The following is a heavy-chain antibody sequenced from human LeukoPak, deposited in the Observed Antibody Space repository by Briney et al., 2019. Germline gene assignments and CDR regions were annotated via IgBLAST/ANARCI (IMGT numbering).Heavy chain of an antibody. V-gene: IGHV3-9*01. Sequence: GRSLRLSCAASGFTFDDYAMHWVRQAPGKGLEWVSGISWNSGSIGYADSVKGRFTISRDNAKNSLYLQMNSLRAEDTALYYCAKATPDHVAATPFDYWGQGTLVTVSS. CDR1: GFTFDDYA. J-gene: IGHJ4*02. D-gene: IGHD6-13*01. CDR3: AKATPDHVAATPFDY. CDR2: ISWNSGSI.